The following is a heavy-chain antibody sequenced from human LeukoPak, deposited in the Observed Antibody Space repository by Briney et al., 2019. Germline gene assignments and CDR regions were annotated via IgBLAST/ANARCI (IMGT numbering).Heavy chain of an antibody. D-gene: IGHD5-18*01. CDR3: ARGGRDTAMVDY. J-gene: IGHJ4*02. Sequence: MTGGSLRLSCAASGFTFSSYSMNWVRQAPGKGLEWVSSISSSSSYIYYADSVKGRSTISRDNAKNSLYLQMNSLRAEDTAVYYCARGGRDTAMVDYWGQGTLVTVSS. V-gene: IGHV3-21*01. CDR2: ISSSSSYI. CDR1: GFTFSSYS.